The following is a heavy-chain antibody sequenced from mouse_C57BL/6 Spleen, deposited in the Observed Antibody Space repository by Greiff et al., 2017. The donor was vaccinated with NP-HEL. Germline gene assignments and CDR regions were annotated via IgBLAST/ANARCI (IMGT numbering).Heavy chain of an antibody. CDR1: GYTFTSYW. V-gene: IGHV1-64*01. CDR2: IHPNSGST. Sequence: VQLQQSGAELVKPGASVKLSCKASGYTFTSYWMHWVKQRPGQGLEWIGMIHPNSGSTNYNEKFKSKATLTVDKSSSTAYMQLSSLTSEDSAVYYCSRSITTVEYYFDYWGQGTTLTVSS. J-gene: IGHJ2*01. D-gene: IGHD1-1*01. CDR3: SRSITTVEYYFDY.